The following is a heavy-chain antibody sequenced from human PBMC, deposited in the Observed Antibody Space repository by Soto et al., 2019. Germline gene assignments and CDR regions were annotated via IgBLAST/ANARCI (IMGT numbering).Heavy chain of an antibody. CDR3: ARGYDILTGLAYYYGMDV. Sequence: ASVKVSCKTSGYTLTSYGISWVRQAPGQGLEWMGWISTYNGDTNFAQKFQGRVTLTTDTSTNTAYMDLRSLTSDDTAVYYCARGYDILTGLAYYYGMDVWGQGTTVTVSS. CDR2: ISTYNGDT. D-gene: IGHD3-9*01. CDR1: GYTLTSYG. V-gene: IGHV1-18*01. J-gene: IGHJ6*02.